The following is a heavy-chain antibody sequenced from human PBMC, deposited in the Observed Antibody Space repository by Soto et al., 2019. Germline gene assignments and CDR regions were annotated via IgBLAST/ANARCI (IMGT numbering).Heavy chain of an antibody. CDR2: IYYSGST. CDR3: ARQQTDRAVAGLDY. CDR1: GGSISSYY. V-gene: IGHV4-59*08. Sequence: SETLSLTCTVSGGSISSYYWSWIRQPPGKGLEWIGYIYYSGSTNYNPSLKSRVTISVDTSKNQFSLKLSSVTAADTAVYYCARQQTDRAVAGLDYWGQGTLVTVSS. J-gene: IGHJ4*02. D-gene: IGHD6-19*01.